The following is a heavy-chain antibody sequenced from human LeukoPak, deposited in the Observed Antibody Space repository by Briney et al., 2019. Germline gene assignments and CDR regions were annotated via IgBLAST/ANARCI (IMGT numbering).Heavy chain of an antibody. J-gene: IGHJ4*02. CDR2: ISESGSTT. CDR3: ARDLGGSGTYIDY. CDR1: GFIFSSHE. D-gene: IGHD3-10*01. Sequence: GGSLRLSCAASGFIFSSHEMIWVRQAPGKGLEWISFISESGSTTHYADSVKGRVTISRDNAENSLSLQMNSLRAEDTAVYYCARDLGGSGTYIDYWGQGTLVTVSS. V-gene: IGHV3-48*03.